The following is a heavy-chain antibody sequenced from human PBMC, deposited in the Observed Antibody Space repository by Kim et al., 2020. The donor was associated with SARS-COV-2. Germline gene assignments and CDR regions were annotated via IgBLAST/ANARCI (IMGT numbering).Heavy chain of an antibody. CDR1: GFTFDDYA. Sequence: GGSLRLSCAASGFTFDDYAMHWVRQAPGKGLEWVSLISWDGGSTYYADSVKGRFTISRDNSKNSLYLQMNSLRAEDTALYYCAKEEQGYYYDSSGYPPLDYWGQGTLVTVSS. V-gene: IGHV3-43D*03. D-gene: IGHD3-22*01. J-gene: IGHJ4*02. CDR2: ISWDGGST. CDR3: AKEEQGYYYDSSGYPPLDY.